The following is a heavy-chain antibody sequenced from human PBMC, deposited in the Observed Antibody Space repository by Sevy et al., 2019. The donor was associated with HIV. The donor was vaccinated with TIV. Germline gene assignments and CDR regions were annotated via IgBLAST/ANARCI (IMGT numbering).Heavy chain of an antibody. V-gene: IGHV4-59*08. J-gene: IGHJ4*02. CDR3: AGENAWGRGYS. CDR1: GGSIASLY. Sequence: SETLSLTCTVSGGSIASLYWNWIRQPPGKGLEWIANIYYNGHINYNPSLKSRVTLSLDTSKNQFSLRLSAVTAADTAMYYCAGENAWGRGYSWGQGTLVTVSS. D-gene: IGHD1-26*01. CDR2: IYYNGHI.